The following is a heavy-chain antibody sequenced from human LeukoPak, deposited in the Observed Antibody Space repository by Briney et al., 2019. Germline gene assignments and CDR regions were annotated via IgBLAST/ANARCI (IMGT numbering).Heavy chain of an antibody. CDR2: ISHTGSTI. CDR1: GFTFSSYE. J-gene: IGHJ3*02. CDR3: VRDKRFGDVRIRAFDI. D-gene: IGHD3-10*01. Sequence: GGSLRLSCAASGFTFSSYEMDWARQAPGKGLEGVSYISHTGSTIYYAESVKGRFTISRDNAKNSLYLQMNSLRAEDTAVYYCVRDKRFGDVRIRAFDIWGQGTMVTVSS. V-gene: IGHV3-48*03.